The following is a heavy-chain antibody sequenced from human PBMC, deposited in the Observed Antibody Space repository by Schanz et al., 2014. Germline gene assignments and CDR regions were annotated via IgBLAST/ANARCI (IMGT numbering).Heavy chain of an antibody. CDR1: TFTFSSDW. J-gene: IGHJ5*02. Sequence: EVQLVQSGGGLVQPGGSLRLSCAASTFTFSSDWMSWVRQAPGKGLEWVANIKKDGSEKYYVDSVKGRFTISRDNAKNTLYLQMSSLRADDTAVYYCAKAADWPVTRFDPWGQGTLVTVSS. CDR3: AKAADWPVTRFDP. D-gene: IGHD3-9*01. V-gene: IGHV3-7*03. CDR2: IKKDGSEK.